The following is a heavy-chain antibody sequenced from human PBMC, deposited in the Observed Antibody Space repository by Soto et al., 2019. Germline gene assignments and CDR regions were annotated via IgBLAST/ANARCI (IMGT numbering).Heavy chain of an antibody. V-gene: IGHV1-18*04. CDR1: GYTFTSSG. Sequence: QVQLVQSGAEVKKPGASVKVSCKASGYTFTSSGISWLRQPPGQGLEWMGWISAYNGNTNYAQKLQGRVTMTTDTSTSTAYMELRSLRSDDTAVYYCARDPTVTSYYYGMDVWGQGTTVTVSS. CDR3: ARDPTVTSYYYGMDV. J-gene: IGHJ6*02. D-gene: IGHD4-4*01. CDR2: ISAYNGNT.